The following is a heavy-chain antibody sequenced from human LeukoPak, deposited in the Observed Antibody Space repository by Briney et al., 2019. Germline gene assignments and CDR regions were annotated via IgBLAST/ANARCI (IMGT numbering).Heavy chain of an antibody. CDR3: ARYSSDWYGADYGMDV. V-gene: IGHV3-74*01. CDR2: ISSDGSST. Sequence: PGGSLRLSCAASGFTFSSYWMHWVRQAPGKGLVWVSRISSDGSSTSHADSVKGRFTTSRDNAKNTLYLQMNSLRAEDTAVYYCARYSSDWYGADYGMDVWGQGTTVTVSS. J-gene: IGHJ6*02. CDR1: GFTFSSYW. D-gene: IGHD6-19*01.